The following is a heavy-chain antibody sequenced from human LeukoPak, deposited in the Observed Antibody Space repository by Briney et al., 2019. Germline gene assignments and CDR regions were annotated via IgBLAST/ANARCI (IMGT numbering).Heavy chain of an antibody. CDR1: GGSISGYY. J-gene: IGHJ4*02. D-gene: IGHD3-16*01. CDR2: INHSGST. V-gene: IGHV4-34*01. CDR3: ARVPTWGYYFDY. Sequence: SETLSLTCTVSGGSISGYYWSWIRQPPGKGLEWIGEINHSGSTNYNPSLKSRVTISVDTSKNQFSLKLSSVTAADTAVYYCARVPTWGYYFDYWGQGTLVTVSS.